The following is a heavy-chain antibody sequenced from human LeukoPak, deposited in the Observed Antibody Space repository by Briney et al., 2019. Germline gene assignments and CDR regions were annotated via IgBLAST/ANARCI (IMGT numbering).Heavy chain of an antibody. D-gene: IGHD4-17*01. Sequence: PSETLSLTCTVSGGSISSYYWSWIRQPPGKGLEWIGYIYYSGSTNYNPSLKSRVTISVDTSKNQFSLKLSSVTAADTAVYYCAREQGYYGRPDRHYYYGMDVWGQGTTVTVSS. CDR1: GGSISSYY. J-gene: IGHJ6*02. CDR3: AREQGYYGRPDRHYYYGMDV. CDR2: IYYSGST. V-gene: IGHV4-59*01.